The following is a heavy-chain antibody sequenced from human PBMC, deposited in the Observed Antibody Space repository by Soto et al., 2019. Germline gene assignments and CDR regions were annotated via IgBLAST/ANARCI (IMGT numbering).Heavy chain of an antibody. V-gene: IGHV6-1*01. J-gene: IGHJ1*01. CDR2: TYYKSKWYI. CDR1: GASVSRNSAA. Sequence: SQALLLPCAISGASVSRNSAARNWIRQSPWRGLEWLGATYYKSKWYIDYAVSVKSRISINPDTSKNKLSLVLNSVTPEDTGVYYWARDRDSGQNDLEHWGQGRQVTVAS. D-gene: IGHD1-1*01. CDR3: ARDRDSGQNDLEH.